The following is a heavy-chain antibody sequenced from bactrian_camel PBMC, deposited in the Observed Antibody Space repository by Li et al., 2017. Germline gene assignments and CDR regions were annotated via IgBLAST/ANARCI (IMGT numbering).Heavy chain of an antibody. J-gene: IGHJ4*01. V-gene: IGHV3S53*01. CDR2: VVTDGIK. D-gene: IGHD3*01. Sequence: HVQLVESGGGSVQAGGSLRLSCAASGFTVSTYCMAWFRQAPGKEREAVAAVVTDGIKSYTHSAKGRFTISHGAAKNSVDLQMNSLKPDDTAVYHCAATGQMLSVAGCRTQGTQVTV. CDR1: GFTVSTYC.